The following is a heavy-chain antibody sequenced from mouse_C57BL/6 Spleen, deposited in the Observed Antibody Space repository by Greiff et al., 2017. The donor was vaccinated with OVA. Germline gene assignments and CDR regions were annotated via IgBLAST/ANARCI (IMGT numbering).Heavy chain of an antibody. D-gene: IGHD2-1*01. V-gene: IGHV1-82*01. CDR1: GYAFSSSW. Sequence: VQLKQSGPELVKPGASVKISCKASGYAFSSSWMNWVKQRPGKGLEWIGRIYPGDGDTNYNGKFKGKATLTADKSSSTAYMQLSSLTSEDSAVYFCARRIYYGNYGAMDYWGQGTSVTVSS. J-gene: IGHJ4*01. CDR2: IYPGDGDT. CDR3: ARRIYYGNYGAMDY.